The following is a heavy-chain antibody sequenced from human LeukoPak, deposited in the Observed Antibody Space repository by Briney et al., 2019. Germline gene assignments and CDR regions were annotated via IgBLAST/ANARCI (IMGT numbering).Heavy chain of an antibody. J-gene: IGHJ4*02. Sequence: SQTLSLTCTVSGGSISSGGYYWSWIRQPPGKGLEWIGEINHSGSTNYNPSLKSRVTISVDTSKNQFSLKLSSVTAADTAVYYCARSGYDYQEIDYWGQGTLVTVSS. V-gene: IGHV4-30-2*01. CDR3: ARSGYDYQEIDY. CDR2: INHSGST. D-gene: IGHD5-12*01. CDR1: GGSISSGGYY.